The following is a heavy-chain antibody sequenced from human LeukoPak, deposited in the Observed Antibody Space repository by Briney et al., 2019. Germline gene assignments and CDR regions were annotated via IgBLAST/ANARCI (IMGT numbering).Heavy chain of an antibody. J-gene: IGHJ4*02. CDR1: GFTFSDYY. CDR3: ARDFHYYDSSGLPGY. V-gene: IGHV3-11*04. D-gene: IGHD3-22*01. CDR2: ISTSVTII. Sequence: GSLRLSCAASGFTFSDYYRSWIRQAPGQGLEWVSDISTSVTIIYYADSVKGRFTISRDNAKNSLYLQMNSLRAEDTAVYYCARDFHYYDSSGLPGYWGQGTLVTVSS.